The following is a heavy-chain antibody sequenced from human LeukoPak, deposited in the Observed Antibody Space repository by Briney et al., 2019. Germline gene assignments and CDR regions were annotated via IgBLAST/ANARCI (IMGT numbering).Heavy chain of an antibody. V-gene: IGHV2-70*01. CDR3: ARVRSAMKYAFDI. J-gene: IGHJ3*02. CDR2: IDWDDDK. CDR1: GFSLSTSGVC. Sequence: SGPALVKPTQTLTLTCTFSGFSLSTSGVCVSWIRQPPGKALEWLALIDWDDDKYYSTSLKTRLTISKDTSKNQVVLTMTDMDPVDTATYYCARVRSAMKYAFDIWGQGTMVTVSS.